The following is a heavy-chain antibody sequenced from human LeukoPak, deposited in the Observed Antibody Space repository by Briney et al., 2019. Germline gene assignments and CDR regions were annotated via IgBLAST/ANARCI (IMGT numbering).Heavy chain of an antibody. J-gene: IGHJ5*02. V-gene: IGHV4-61*01. CDR2: IYYSGST. Sequence: PSETLSLTCTVSGGSISSSSYYWGWIRQPPGQGLEWIGYIYYSGSTNYNPSLKSRVTISVDTSKNQFSLKLSSVTAADTAVYYCARDRWFGELFGGFDPWGQGTLVTVSS. D-gene: IGHD3-10*01. CDR1: GGSISSSSYY. CDR3: ARDRWFGELFGGFDP.